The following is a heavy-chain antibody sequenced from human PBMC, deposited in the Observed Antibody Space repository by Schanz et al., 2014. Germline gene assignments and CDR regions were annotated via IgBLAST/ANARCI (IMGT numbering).Heavy chain of an antibody. Sequence: QVQLQESGPGLVKPSQTLSLTCAVSGGSISSGGYSWSWIRQPPGKGLEWIGYIFFRGSTYYNPSLKSRVPISIDTPKTQFSLRLPSVTAADTAVYYCYGMDVWGQGTTVTVSS. V-gene: IGHV4-30-4*07. CDR2: IFFRGST. CDR3: YGMDV. J-gene: IGHJ6*02. CDR1: GGSISSGGYS.